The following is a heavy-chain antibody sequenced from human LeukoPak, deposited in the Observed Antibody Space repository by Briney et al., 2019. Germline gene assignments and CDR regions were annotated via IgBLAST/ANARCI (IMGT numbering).Heavy chain of an antibody. V-gene: IGHV4-38-2*02. CDR2: IYHSGST. J-gene: IGHJ5*02. Sequence: SETLSPTCTVSGYSISSGYYWGWIRQPPGKGLEWIGSIYHSGSTYYNPSLKSRVTISVDTSKNQFSLKLSSVTAADTAVYYCARDCSSTSCYSQRFDPWGQGTLVTVSS. CDR3: ARDCSSTSCYSQRFDP. CDR1: GYSISSGYY. D-gene: IGHD2-2*01.